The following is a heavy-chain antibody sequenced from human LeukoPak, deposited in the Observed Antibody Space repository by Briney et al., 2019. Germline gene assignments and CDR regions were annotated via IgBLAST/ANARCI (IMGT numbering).Heavy chain of an antibody. CDR1: GDSISRDY. D-gene: IGHD5-24*01. CDR3: ADRDGVY. J-gene: IGHJ4*02. V-gene: IGHV4-59*01. Sequence: NSSETLSLTCSVSGDSISRDYWTWIRQPPGKGLEWIGHLYYSGSTNYNPSLKSRVTVSADTSKNQFSLKLTSVTAADTAVYYCADRDGVYWGQGILVTVSS. CDR2: LYYSGST.